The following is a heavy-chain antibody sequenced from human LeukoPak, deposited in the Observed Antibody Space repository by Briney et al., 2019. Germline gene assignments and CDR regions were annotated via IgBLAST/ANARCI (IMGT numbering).Heavy chain of an antibody. V-gene: IGHV4-59*01. CDR2: IYKSGGT. D-gene: IGHD1-1*01. CDR1: GGSISSYY. J-gene: IGHJ3*01. CDR3: ARLRTGGTTYDATYV. Sequence: PSETLSLTCTVSGGSISSYYWNWIRQPPGKGLEWIGNIYKSGGTNYNPSLKSRVTISVDTSKNQFSLQLSSVTAADTAVYYCARLRTGGTTYDATYVWGQGTMVTVSS.